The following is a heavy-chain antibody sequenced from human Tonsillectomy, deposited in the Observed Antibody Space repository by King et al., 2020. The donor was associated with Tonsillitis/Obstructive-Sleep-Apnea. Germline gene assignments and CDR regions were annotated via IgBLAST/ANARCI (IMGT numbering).Heavy chain of an antibody. CDR3: ARDMVLEAGGDAFDI. Sequence: QLQESGPGLVKPSETLSLTCTVSGGSISSFYWSWIRQPPGKGLEWIGYIYYSGSTNYNPSLKSRLTISVDTSKNQLSLKLSSVTAADTAVYYCARDMVLEAGGDAFDIWGQGTMVTVSS. D-gene: IGHD2-8*01. CDR1: GGSISSFY. V-gene: IGHV4-59*01. CDR2: IYYSGST. J-gene: IGHJ3*02.